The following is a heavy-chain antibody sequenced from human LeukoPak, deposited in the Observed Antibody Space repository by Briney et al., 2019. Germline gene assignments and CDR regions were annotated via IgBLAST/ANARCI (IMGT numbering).Heavy chain of an antibody. Sequence: GRSLRLSCAASGFTFDDYAMHCVRQAPGKGLEWVSGISWNSGSIGYADSVKGRFTISRDNAKNSLYLQMNSLRAEDTALYYCAKEGITMVRGVEVPYYGMDVWGQGTTVTVSS. CDR3: AKEGITMVRGVEVPYYGMDV. D-gene: IGHD3-10*01. V-gene: IGHV3-9*01. J-gene: IGHJ6*02. CDR1: GFTFDDYA. CDR2: ISWNSGSI.